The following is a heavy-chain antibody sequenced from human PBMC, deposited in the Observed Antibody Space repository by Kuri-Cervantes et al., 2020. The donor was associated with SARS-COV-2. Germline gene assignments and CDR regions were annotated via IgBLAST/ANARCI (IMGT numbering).Heavy chain of an antibody. CDR2: ISYDGSNK. J-gene: IGHJ5*02. D-gene: IGHD3-9*01. CDR1: GFTFSSYA. Sequence: GESLKISCAASGFTFSSYAMHWVRQAPGKGLEWVAVISYDGSNKYYADSVKGRFTISRDDAKNSLHLQMNSLRAEDTAVYYCARDPGGVFLRGIMILSAHWFDTWGQGTLVTVSS. CDR3: ARDPGGVFLRGIMILSAHWFDT. V-gene: IGHV3-30-3*01.